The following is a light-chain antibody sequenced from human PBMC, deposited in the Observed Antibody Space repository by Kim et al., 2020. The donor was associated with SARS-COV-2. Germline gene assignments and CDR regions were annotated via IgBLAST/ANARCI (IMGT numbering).Light chain of an antibody. J-gene: IGLJ2*01. Sequence: GQVVTISCTWSSSHIGAGYDVHWYQQLPGTAPKLLIYGNSNRPSGVPDRFSGSKAGTSASLAITGLQAEDEADYYCQSYDSSLSGVFGGGTQLTVL. CDR2: GNS. CDR1: SSHIGAGYD. CDR3: QSYDSSLSGV. V-gene: IGLV1-40*01.